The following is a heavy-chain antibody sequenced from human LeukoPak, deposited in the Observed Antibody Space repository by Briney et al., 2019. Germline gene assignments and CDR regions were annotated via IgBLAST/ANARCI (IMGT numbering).Heavy chain of an antibody. CDR1: GFIFGNYY. V-gene: IGHV4-34*01. D-gene: IGHD3-3*01. CDR2: INHSGST. CDR3: ARGGYFWSGYFNYYYMDV. Sequence: GSLRLSCEASGFIFGNYYMSWIRQPPGKGLEWIGEINHSGSTNYNPSLKSRVTISVDTSKNQFSLKLSSVTAADTAVYYCARGGYFWSGYFNYYYMDVWGKGTTVTVSS. J-gene: IGHJ6*03.